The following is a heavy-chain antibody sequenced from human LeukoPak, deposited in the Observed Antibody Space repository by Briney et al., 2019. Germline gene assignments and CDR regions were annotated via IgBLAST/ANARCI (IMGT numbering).Heavy chain of an antibody. CDR3: AREALQWLGYGMDV. J-gene: IGHJ6*02. D-gene: IGHD6-19*01. Sequence: ASVKVSCKASGYTFTSYDINWVRQATGQGLEWMGWMNPNSGNTGYAQKFQGRVTMTRDTSISTAYMELSRLRSDDTAVYYCAREALQWLGYGMDVWGQGTTVTVSS. CDR2: MNPNSGNT. CDR1: GYTFTSYD. V-gene: IGHV1-8*01.